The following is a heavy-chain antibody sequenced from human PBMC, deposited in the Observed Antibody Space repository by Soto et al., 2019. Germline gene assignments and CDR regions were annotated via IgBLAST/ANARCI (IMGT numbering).Heavy chain of an antibody. J-gene: IGHJ3*02. CDR3: AKDPCYKLLKWGSDGAFDI. CDR2: ISGSGGST. CDR1: GFTFSSYA. V-gene: IGHV3-23*01. D-gene: IGHD2-2*02. Sequence: GGSLRLSCAASGFTFSSYAMSWVRQAPGKRLERVTAISGSGGSTYYAESVKGQFTISRDNSKNTLYLQMNSLRAEDTAVYYCAKDPCYKLLKWGSDGAFDIWGQGTMVTVSS.